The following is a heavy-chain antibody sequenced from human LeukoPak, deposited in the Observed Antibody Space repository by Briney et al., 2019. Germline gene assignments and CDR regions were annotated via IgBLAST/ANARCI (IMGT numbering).Heavy chain of an antibody. V-gene: IGHV4-34*01. CDR1: GGSFSGYY. CDR2: INHSGST. CDR3: APSGDQDAFDI. D-gene: IGHD7-27*01. Sequence: SEALSLTGAVYGGSFSGYYWSWLRQPPGKGLEWFGEINHSGSTNYNPSLKSRVTISVDTSKNQFSLKLSSVTAADTAVYYCAPSGDQDAFDIWGQGTMVTVSS. J-gene: IGHJ3*02.